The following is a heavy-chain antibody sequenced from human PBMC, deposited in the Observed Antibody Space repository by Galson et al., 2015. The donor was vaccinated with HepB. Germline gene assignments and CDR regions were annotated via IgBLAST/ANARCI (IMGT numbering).Heavy chain of an antibody. V-gene: IGHV3-7*03. D-gene: IGHD2-21*01. Sequence: SLRLSCAASGFTFSSYWMNWVRQAPGKGLEWVANIKQDGSEKYYVDSVKGRFTISRDNAKKSLYLQTNSLRAEDTAVYYCARGLAYCGGDCPVDYWGQGTLVTVSS. CDR1: GFTFSSYW. CDR3: ARGLAYCGGDCPVDY. CDR2: IKQDGSEK. J-gene: IGHJ4*01.